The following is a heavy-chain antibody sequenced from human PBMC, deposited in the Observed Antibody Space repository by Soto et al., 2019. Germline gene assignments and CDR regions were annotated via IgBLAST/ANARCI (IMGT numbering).Heavy chain of an antibody. V-gene: IGHV1-24*01. J-gene: IGHJ4*02. CDR3: ATDLFPDYADAWVTFRPADY. CDR2: FDAEDGAA. D-gene: IGHD3-16*02. Sequence: QDELVQSGAGVKKPGASVKVSCKVSGYTLTELSMHWVRQAPGKGLEWMGVFDAEDGAASYAQNFQGRVTMTVDTSTDTAYMEVTSLRSEDTAVYYCATDLFPDYADAWVTFRPADYWGQGTQVTVSS. CDR1: GYTLTELS.